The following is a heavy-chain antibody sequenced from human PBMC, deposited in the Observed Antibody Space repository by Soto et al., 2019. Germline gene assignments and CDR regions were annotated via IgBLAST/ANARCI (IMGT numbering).Heavy chain of an antibody. V-gene: IGHV3-30-3*01. D-gene: IGHD2-15*01. Sequence: QVQLVESGGGVVQPGRSLRLSCAASGFTFSSYAMHWVRQAPGKGLEWVAVLSYDGSNKYYADSVKGRFTISRDNSKNTLYLQMNSLRAEDTAVYYCAREGGIVVVVAATNYFDYWGQGTLVTVSS. J-gene: IGHJ4*02. CDR3: AREGGIVVVVAATNYFDY. CDR1: GFTFSSYA. CDR2: LSYDGSNK.